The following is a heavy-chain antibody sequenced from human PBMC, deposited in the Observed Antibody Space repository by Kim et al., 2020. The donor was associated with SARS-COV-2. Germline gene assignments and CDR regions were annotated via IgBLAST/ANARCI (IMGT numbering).Heavy chain of an antibody. CDR2: INTNTGNP. Sequence: ASVKVSCKASGYTFTSYAMNWVRQAPGQGLEWMGWINTNTGNPTYAQGFTGRFVFSLDTSVSTAYLQISSLKAEDTAVYYCARDPFGGATVVTDAFDIWGQGTMVTVSS. CDR1: GYTFTSYA. V-gene: IGHV7-4-1*02. CDR3: ARDPFGGATVVTDAFDI. J-gene: IGHJ3*02. D-gene: IGHD2-21*01.